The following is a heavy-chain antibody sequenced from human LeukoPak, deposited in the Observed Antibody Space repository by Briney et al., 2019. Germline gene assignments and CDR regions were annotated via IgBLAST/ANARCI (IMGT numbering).Heavy chain of an antibody. CDR3: AKGYSYGYTNWFDT. CDR2: VNPNSGDT. CDR1: GYTFTSYD. Sequence: ASVKVSCKASGYTFTSYDINWVRQATGQGLEWMGWVNPNSGDTGYAQKFQGRVTITRNTSTSTTYMELNSLRSDDTAVYYCAKGYSYGYTNWFDTGGQGTLVTVSA. D-gene: IGHD5-18*01. V-gene: IGHV1-8*03. J-gene: IGHJ5*02.